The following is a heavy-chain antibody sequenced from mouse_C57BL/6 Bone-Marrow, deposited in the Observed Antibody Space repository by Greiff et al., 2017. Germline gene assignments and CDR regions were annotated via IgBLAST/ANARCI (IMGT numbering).Heavy chain of an antibody. Sequence: EVQLQQSGPELVKPGASVKISCKASGYTFTDYYMNWVKQSHGKSLEWIGDINPNNGGTSYNQKFKGKATLTVDKSSSTAYMELRSLTSEDSAVYYCAREGDYDGYFDYWGQGTTLTVSS. CDR2: INPNNGGT. J-gene: IGHJ2*01. CDR1: GYTFTDYY. D-gene: IGHD2-3*01. CDR3: AREGDYDGYFDY. V-gene: IGHV1-26*01.